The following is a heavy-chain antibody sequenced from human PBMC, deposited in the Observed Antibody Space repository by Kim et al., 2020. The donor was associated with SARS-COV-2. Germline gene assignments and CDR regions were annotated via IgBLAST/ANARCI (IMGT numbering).Heavy chain of an antibody. V-gene: IGHV3-11*05. Sequence: LSLTCAASVFTFSDYYMSWIRQAPGKGLEWLSYISSSRSYTDYAESVKGRFTISRDNAKNSLYLQMNSLRAEDTAVYYCASDWNMVRGVISAFDFWGQGTTVTVSS. CDR1: VFTFSDYY. D-gene: IGHD3-10*01. CDR3: ASDWNMVRGVISAFDF. CDR2: ISSSRSYT. J-gene: IGHJ3*01.